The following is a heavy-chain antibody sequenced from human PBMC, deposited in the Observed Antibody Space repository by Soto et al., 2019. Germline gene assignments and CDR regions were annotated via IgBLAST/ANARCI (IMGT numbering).Heavy chain of an antibody. CDR2: MDYSGST. Sequence: SETLSLTCTVSGGSISAGSYYWGWIRQPPGKGLEWIGSMDYSGSTYYNPSLKSRVTISVDTSKNQFSLKLSSLTAAETAVYYRERRHWLRIFDCCGQRSLVTVSS. D-gene: IGHD5-12*01. CDR3: ERRHWLRIFDC. V-gene: IGHV4-39*01. CDR1: GGSISAGSYY. J-gene: IGHJ4*02.